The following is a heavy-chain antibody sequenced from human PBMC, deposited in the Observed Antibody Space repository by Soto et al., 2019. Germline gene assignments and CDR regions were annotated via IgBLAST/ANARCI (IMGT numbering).Heavy chain of an antibody. D-gene: IGHD2-2*01. CDR2: ISSSGSTI. CDR3: ARQVVSISCCPFDP. Sequence: GGSLRLSCAVSGFTFSDYYMIWIRQAPGKGLEWVSYISSSGSTIYYADSVKGRFTISRDNAKNSLYLQMNSLRAEDTAVYCCARQVVSISCCPFDPWGQGTLVTVSS. CDR1: GFTFSDYY. V-gene: IGHV3-11*01. J-gene: IGHJ5*02.